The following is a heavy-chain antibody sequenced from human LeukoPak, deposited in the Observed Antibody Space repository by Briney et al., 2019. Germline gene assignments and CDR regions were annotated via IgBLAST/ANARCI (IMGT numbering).Heavy chain of an antibody. D-gene: IGHD1-26*01. CDR3: ARDSGSRVGGGMDV. CDR1: GFTFSSYG. Sequence: GGSLRLSCAASGFTFSSYGMHWVRQAPGKGLEWVAVMRYDGSNKYYADSVKGRFTISRDNSKNTLYLQMNSLRAEDTAVYYCARDSGSRVGGGMDVWGQGTTVTVSS. J-gene: IGHJ6*02. V-gene: IGHV3-33*01. CDR2: MRYDGSNK.